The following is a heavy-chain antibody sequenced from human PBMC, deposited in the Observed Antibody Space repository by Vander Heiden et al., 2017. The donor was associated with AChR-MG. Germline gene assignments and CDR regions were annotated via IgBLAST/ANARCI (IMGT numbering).Heavy chain of an antibody. J-gene: IGHJ4*02. CDR2: ISGSGGST. CDR1: GFTFSSYA. D-gene: IGHD4-17*01. Sequence: EVQLLEPGGGLVQPGGSLRLSWAPSGFTFSSYAMSWVRQAPGKGLEWVSAISGSGGSTYYADSVKGRFTISRDNSKNTLYLQMNRMRAEDTAVYYCAKVRDDYGDYCVDYWGQGTLVTVSS. V-gene: IGHV3-23*01. CDR3: AKVRDDYGDYCVDY.